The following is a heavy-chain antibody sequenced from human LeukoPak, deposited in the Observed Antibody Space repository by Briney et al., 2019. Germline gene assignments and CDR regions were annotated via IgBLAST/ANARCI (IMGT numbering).Heavy chain of an antibody. D-gene: IGHD5-18*01. V-gene: IGHV3-7*01. Sequence: PGGSLRLSCTVSGFTFNSYWMTWVRQAPGKGLEWVANVKQDGNEKNYVDPVKGRFTISRDSAKNSLYLQMNSLRVEDTAVYYCAREMGTYGYAPFDYWGQGTLVTVSS. J-gene: IGHJ4*02. CDR1: GFTFNSYW. CDR3: AREMGTYGYAPFDY. CDR2: VKQDGNEK.